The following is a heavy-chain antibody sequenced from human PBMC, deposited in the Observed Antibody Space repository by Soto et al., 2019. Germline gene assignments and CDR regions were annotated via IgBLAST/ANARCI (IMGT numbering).Heavy chain of an antibody. J-gene: IGHJ6*02. D-gene: IGHD6-19*01. CDR1: GFTFSSYS. CDR2: ISSSSSYI. Sequence: GGSLRLSCAASGFTFSSYSMNWVRQAPGKGLEWVSSISSSSSYIYYADSVKGRFTISRDNAENTMSLQMNSLRAEDTAVYYCARDTDSSGFATRGYYYGMDDWGQGTTVTVSS. V-gene: IGHV3-21*01. CDR3: ARDTDSSGFATRGYYYGMDD.